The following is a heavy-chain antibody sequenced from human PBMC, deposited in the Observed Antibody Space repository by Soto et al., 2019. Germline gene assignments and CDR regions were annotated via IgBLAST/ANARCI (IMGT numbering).Heavy chain of an antibody. J-gene: IGHJ6*02. Sequence: ASVKVSCKVSGYTLPELXMHWVRQAPGKGLEWMGGFDPEDGETIYAQKFQGRVTMTEDTSTDTAYMELSSLRSEDTAVYYCATVGGKQLVWYYYYGMDVWGQGTTVTVSS. V-gene: IGHV1-24*01. CDR2: FDPEDGET. D-gene: IGHD6-13*01. CDR3: ATVGGKQLVWYYYYGMDV. CDR1: GYTLPELX.